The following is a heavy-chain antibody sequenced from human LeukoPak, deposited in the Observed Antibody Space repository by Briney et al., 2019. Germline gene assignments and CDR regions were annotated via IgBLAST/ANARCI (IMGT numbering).Heavy chain of an antibody. V-gene: IGHV4-38-2*02. J-gene: IGHJ5*02. Sequence: SETLSLTCTVSGYSISSGYYWGWIRQPPGKGLEWIGSIYYSGSTYYNPSLKSRVTISVDTSKNQFSLKLSSVTAADTAVYYCARHGTYYYGSGSYFDWFDPWGQGTLVTVSS. CDR1: GYSISSGYY. D-gene: IGHD3-10*01. CDR2: IYYSGST. CDR3: ARHGTYYYGSGSYFDWFDP.